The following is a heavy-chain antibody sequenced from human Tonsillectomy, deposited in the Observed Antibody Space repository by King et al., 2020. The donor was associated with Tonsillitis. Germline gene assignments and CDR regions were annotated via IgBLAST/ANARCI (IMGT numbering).Heavy chain of an antibody. V-gene: IGHV3-7*01. Sequence: VQLVESGGGLVQPGGSLRLSCAASGFTFGTYWMSWVRQAPGKGLDWVANIIQDGREKYYVDSVRGRFTISRDNAKNSLYLQMNSLRAEDTAVYYCARGFGGDSFDYWGQGTLVTVSS. D-gene: IGHD2-21*02. J-gene: IGHJ4*02. CDR2: IIQDGREK. CDR3: ARGFGGDSFDY. CDR1: GFTFGTYW.